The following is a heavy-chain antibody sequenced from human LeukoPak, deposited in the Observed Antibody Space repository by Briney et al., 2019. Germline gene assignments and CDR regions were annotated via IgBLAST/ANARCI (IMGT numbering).Heavy chain of an antibody. V-gene: IGHV3-11*03. Sequence: PGGSLRLSCAASGFTFSDYYMSWIRQAPGKGLEWVSYISSSSSYTNYADSVKGRFTISRDNAKNSLYLQMNSLRAEDTAVYYCARTADYCSSTTCWSMDVWGQGTTVTVSS. J-gene: IGHJ6*02. D-gene: IGHD2-2*01. CDR3: ARTADYCSSTTCWSMDV. CDR2: ISSSSSYT. CDR1: GFTFSDYY.